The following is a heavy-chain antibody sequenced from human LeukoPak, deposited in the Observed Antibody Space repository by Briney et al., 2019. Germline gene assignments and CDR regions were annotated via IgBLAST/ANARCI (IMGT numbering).Heavy chain of an antibody. D-gene: IGHD3-10*01. CDR3: ARAKRITMVRGEGPVEAFDI. Sequence: PGGSLRLSCAASGFTFSNYGMHWVRQAPGKGLEWVAVIWYDGSNKYYADSVKGRFTISRDNSKNTLYLQMNSLRAEDTALYHCARAKRITMVRGEGPVEAFDIWGQGTMVTVSS. J-gene: IGHJ3*02. CDR1: GFTFSNYG. V-gene: IGHV3-33*01. CDR2: IWYDGSNK.